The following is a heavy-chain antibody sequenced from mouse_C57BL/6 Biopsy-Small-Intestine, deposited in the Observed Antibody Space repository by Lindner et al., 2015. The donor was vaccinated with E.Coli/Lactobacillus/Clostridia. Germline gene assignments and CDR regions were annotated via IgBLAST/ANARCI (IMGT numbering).Heavy chain of an antibody. CDR1: GYDFTNFL. Sequence: VQLQESGAELVRPGTSVKVSCKASGYDFTNFLIEWVKQRPGQGLEWIGMINPGSGNTNYNEKFKGKATLTADKSSSTAYMQLSGLTSEDSAVYFCTRSVYNNYPLDYWGQGTTLTVSS. J-gene: IGHJ2*01. V-gene: IGHV1-54*01. CDR3: TRSVYNNYPLDY. D-gene: IGHD2-5*01. CDR2: INPGSGNT.